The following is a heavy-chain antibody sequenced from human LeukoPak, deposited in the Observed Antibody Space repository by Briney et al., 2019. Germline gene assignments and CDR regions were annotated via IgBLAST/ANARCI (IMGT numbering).Heavy chain of an antibody. Sequence: PGGSLRLSCAASGFAVSSKYMTWVRQAPGKGMEWVSVIYSDGSTFYADSVKGRFTISRDNAKNMVYLQMNSLRADDTAVYYCARGPWDYWGQGTLVTVSS. CDR3: ARGPWDY. CDR1: GFAVSSKY. V-gene: IGHV3-53*05. CDR2: IYSDGST. J-gene: IGHJ4*02.